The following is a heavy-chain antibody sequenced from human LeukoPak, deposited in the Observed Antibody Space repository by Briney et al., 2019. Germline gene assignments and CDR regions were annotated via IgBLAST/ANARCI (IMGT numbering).Heavy chain of an antibody. D-gene: IGHD2-15*01. Sequence: SETLSLTCSVSGGSISSYYWGWIRQPPGKGLEWIGYIYYSGSTNYNPSLKSRVTISVDTSKNQFSLKLSSVTAADTAVYYCARTHCSGGSCPFDYWGQGTLVTVSS. CDR3: ARTHCSGGSCPFDY. J-gene: IGHJ4*02. CDR1: GGSISSYY. V-gene: IGHV4-59*08. CDR2: IYYSGST.